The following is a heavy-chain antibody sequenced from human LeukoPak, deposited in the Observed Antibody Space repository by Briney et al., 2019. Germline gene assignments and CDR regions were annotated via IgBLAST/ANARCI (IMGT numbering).Heavy chain of an antibody. J-gene: IGHJ4*02. CDR3: AREDYGDYGLDY. CDR2: INSDGSST. V-gene: IGHV3-74*01. CDR1: VFTSSSYW. D-gene: IGHD4-17*01. Sequence: GGSLRLSCAASVFTSSSYWMHWVGQAPGKGLVWVSRINSDGSSTSYADSVKGRFTISRDNAKNTLYLQMNSLRAEDTAVYYCAREDYGDYGLDYWGQGTLVTVSS.